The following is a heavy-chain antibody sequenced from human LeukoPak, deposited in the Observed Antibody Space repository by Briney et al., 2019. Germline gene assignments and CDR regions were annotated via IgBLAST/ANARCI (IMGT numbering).Heavy chain of an antibody. D-gene: IGHD3-16*01. J-gene: IGHJ4*02. CDR2: ISGSGGST. CDR3: AKGTWGPLFDY. Sequence: GGSLRLSCAASGFTFSSYVMSWVAEAPGKGGEGVSAISGSGGSTYYEDSVKGGFTISRDNSNNTLYLQMNSLRAEDTAVYYCAKGTWGPLFDYWGQGTLVTVSS. V-gene: IGHV3-23*01. CDR1: GFTFSSYV.